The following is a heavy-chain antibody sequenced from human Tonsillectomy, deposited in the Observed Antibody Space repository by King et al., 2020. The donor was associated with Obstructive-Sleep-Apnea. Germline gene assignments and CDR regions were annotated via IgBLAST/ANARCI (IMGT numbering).Heavy chain of an antibody. V-gene: IGHV3-11*01. CDR3: ARGVVAPYYYYYYGMDV. D-gene: IGHD2-15*01. J-gene: IGHJ6*02. CDR1: GFTFIDYY. CDR2: ISSTGSPI. Sequence: VQLVESGGGLVKPGGSLRLSCACSGFTFIDYYMRWIRQAPGKGLGGVFYISSTGSPIYYSVSVKGRFTFSRDNAKNSLYLQMNSLKPEDTAVYYCARGVVAPYYYYYYGMDVWGQGTTVTVSS.